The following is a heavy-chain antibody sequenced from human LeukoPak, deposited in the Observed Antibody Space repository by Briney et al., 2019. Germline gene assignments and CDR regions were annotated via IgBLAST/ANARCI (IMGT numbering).Heavy chain of an antibody. CDR2: IKQDGSEK. Sequence: GGALRLPRAVSGFTFSSYWMNWVRQAPRKGLEWVANIKQDGSEKNYVDSVKGRFTISRDNAKSSLFLQMNDLRAEDTAVYYCAKGGRGNGEVYWGQGTLVTVSS. D-gene: IGHD2-8*01. CDR3: AKGGRGNGEVY. CDR1: GFTFSSYW. J-gene: IGHJ4*02. V-gene: IGHV3-7*01.